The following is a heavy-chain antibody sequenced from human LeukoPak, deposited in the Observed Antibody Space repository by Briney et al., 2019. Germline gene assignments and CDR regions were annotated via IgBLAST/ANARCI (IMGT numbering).Heavy chain of an antibody. D-gene: IGHD3-22*01. CDR1: GFTFSSYW. J-gene: IGHJ6*03. CDR3: ARDCYDSSGYYFTYYYYYMDV. CDR2: IKQDGSEK. Sequence: GGSLRLSCAASGFTFSSYWMSWVRQAPGKGLEWVANIKQDGSEKYYVDSVKGRFTISRDNAKNSLYLQMNSLRAEDTAVYYCARDCYDSSGYYFTYYYYYMDVWGKGTTVTVSS. V-gene: IGHV3-7*01.